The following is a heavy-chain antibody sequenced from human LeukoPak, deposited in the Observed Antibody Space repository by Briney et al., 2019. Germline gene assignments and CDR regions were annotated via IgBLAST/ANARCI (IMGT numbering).Heavy chain of an antibody. J-gene: IGHJ4*02. CDR3: ALRTGDY. CDR2: ISSSGAYI. D-gene: IGHD5-12*01. V-gene: IGHV3-21*01. Sequence: GGSLRLSCAASGFPFSTYDMNWVRQTPGKGLEWVSSISSSGAYIYYADSVKGRFTISRDNAKNLLYLQMNSLRAEDTAVYYCALRTGDYWGQGTLVTVSS. CDR1: GFPFSTYD.